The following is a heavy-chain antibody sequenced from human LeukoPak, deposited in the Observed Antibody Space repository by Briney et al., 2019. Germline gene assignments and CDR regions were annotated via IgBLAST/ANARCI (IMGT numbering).Heavy chain of an antibody. V-gene: IGHV4-4*02. CDR1: GGSISSSNW. CDR3: ARKYYYGSGRRLRRDY. J-gene: IGHJ4*02. Sequence: SETLSLTCAVSGGSISSSNWWSWVRQPPGKGLEWIGEIYHSGSTNYNPSPKSRVTISVDKSKNQFSLKLSSVTAADTAVYYCARKYYYGSGRRLRRDYWGQGTLVTVSS. CDR2: IYHSGST. D-gene: IGHD3-10*01.